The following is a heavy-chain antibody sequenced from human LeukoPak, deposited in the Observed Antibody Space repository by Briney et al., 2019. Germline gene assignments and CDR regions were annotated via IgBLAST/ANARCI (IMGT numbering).Heavy chain of an antibody. CDR1: GGSISSGGYY. CDR3: ARDNGYDSEGYFDY. D-gene: IGHD3-10*01. Sequence: SQTLSLTCTVSGGSISSGGYYWSWIRQHPGKGLEWIGNIYYSGSTYYNPSLKSRVTISVDTSKNQFSLKLSSVIAADTAVYYCARDNGYDSEGYFDYWGQGTLVTVSS. V-gene: IGHV4-31*03. CDR2: IYYSGST. J-gene: IGHJ4*02.